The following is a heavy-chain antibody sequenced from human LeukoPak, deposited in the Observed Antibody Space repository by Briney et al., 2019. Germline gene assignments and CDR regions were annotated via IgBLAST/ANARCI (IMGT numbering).Heavy chain of an antibody. D-gene: IGHD6-13*01. CDR3: ARPPYSSSWYEAVDWFDP. V-gene: IGHV3-30*04. CDR1: GFTFSSYA. CDR2: ISYDGSNK. Sequence: GGSLRLSCAASGFTFSSYAMHWVRQAPGKGLEWVAVISYDGSNKYYADSVKGRFTISRDNSKNTLYLQMNSLRAEDTAVCYCARPPYSSSWYEAVDWFDPWGQGTLVTVSS. J-gene: IGHJ5*02.